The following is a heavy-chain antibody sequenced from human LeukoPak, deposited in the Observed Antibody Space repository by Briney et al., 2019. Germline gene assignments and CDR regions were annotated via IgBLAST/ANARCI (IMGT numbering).Heavy chain of an antibody. CDR1: GFTFSSYS. CDR2: ISSSSSYI. J-gene: IGHJ4*02. Sequence: GGSLRLSCAASGFTFSSYSMDWVRQAPGKGLEWVSSISSSSSYIYYADSVKGRFTISRDNAKNSLYLQMNSLRAEDTAVYYCARGIVVVPAANWSQGTLVTDSS. V-gene: IGHV3-21*01. CDR3: ARGIVVVPAAN. D-gene: IGHD2-2*01.